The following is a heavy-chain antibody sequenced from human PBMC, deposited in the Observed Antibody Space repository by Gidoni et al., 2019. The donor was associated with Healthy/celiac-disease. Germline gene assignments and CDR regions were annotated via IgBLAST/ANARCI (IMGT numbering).Heavy chain of an antibody. Sequence: QLQLQESGPGLVKPSETLSLTCTVSGGSISSSSYYWGWIRQPPGKGLEWIGSIYYSGSTYYNPALKSRVTRSVDTSKNQFSLKLTSVTAADTAVYYCARRYKVGYSSRPDWFDPWGQGTLVTVSS. V-gene: IGHV4-39*01. J-gene: IGHJ5*02. CDR2: IYYSGST. CDR1: GGSISSSSYY. CDR3: ARRYKVGYSSRPDWFDP. D-gene: IGHD6-13*01.